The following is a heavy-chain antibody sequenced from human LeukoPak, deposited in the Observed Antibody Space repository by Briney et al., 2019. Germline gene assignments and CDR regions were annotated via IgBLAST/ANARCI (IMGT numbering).Heavy chain of an antibody. CDR2: IYHSGST. CDR1: GGSISSSNW. CDR3: ARAGTIFGVVTSQNYYYYYMDV. Sequence: PSGTLSLTCAVSGGSISSSNWWSWVRQPPGKGLEWIGEIYHSGSTNYNPSLKSRVTISVDKSKNQFSLKLSSVTAADTAVYYCARAGTIFGVVTSQNYYYYYMDVWGKGTTVTVSS. V-gene: IGHV4-4*02. D-gene: IGHD3-3*01. J-gene: IGHJ6*03.